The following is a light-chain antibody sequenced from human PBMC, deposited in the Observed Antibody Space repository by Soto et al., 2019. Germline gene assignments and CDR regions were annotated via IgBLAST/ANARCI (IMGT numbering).Light chain of an antibody. J-gene: IGKJ1*01. CDR3: QQCNSYSPT. Sequence: DIQMTQSPSSVSAFVGDRVTITCRASQSISVWLAWYQQKAGKAPKLLIYKASRLESGVPSRFSGSGSETEFTLTISGLQPGDSATYYCQQCNSYSPTFGQGTKVDI. V-gene: IGKV1-5*03. CDR2: KAS. CDR1: QSISVW.